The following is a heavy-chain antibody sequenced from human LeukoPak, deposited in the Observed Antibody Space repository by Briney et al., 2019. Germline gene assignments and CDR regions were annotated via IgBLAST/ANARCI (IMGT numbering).Heavy chain of an antibody. V-gene: IGHV1-18*04. D-gene: IGHD6-6*01. CDR1: GYTFTGYY. J-gene: IGHJ3*01. Sequence: ASVKVSCKASGYTFTGYYMDWVRQAPGQGLEWMGWISAYNGNTNYAQKLQGRVTMTTDTSTSTAYMELRSLRSDDTAVYYCARRGYSSSSEFWGQGTMVTVSS. CDR3: ARRGYSSSSEF. CDR2: ISAYNGNT.